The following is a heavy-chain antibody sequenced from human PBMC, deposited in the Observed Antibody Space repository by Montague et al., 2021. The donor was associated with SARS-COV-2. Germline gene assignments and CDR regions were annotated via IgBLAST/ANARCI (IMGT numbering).Heavy chain of an antibody. CDR1: GGSISTYY. J-gene: IGHJ4*02. Sequence: SETLSLTCTVSGGSISTYYWSWIRQPPGKGLEWIGYIYYSGTANYNPSLKSRVTISVDTSKNQFSLKLGSVTAADTAVYYCARGFDYWGQGTLVTVSS. CDR2: IYYSGTA. CDR3: ARGFDY. V-gene: IGHV4-59*01.